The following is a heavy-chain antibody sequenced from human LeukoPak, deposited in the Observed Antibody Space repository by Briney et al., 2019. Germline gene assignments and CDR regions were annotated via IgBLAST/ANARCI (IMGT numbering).Heavy chain of an antibody. V-gene: IGHV3-30*04. Sequence: GGSLRLSCATSGLTLSNYAMHWVRKAPGKGLGWVAVISYVGSNKYYADSVKGRITISRDNSKNTLYLQMNSLRADDTAVYYCGRDMRTYGSGSYYLAPSDYWGQGTLVTVSS. CDR1: GLTLSNYA. D-gene: IGHD3-10*01. CDR3: GRDMRTYGSGSYYLAPSDY. CDR2: ISYVGSNK. J-gene: IGHJ4*02.